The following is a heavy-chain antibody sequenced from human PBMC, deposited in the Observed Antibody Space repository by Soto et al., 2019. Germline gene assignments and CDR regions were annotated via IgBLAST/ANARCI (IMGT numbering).Heavy chain of an antibody. CDR1: GFTFSDHY. Sequence: GGSLRLSCAASGFTFSDHYMDWVRQAPGKGLEWVGRTRDKTNSYTAEYAASVKGRFTISRDDSKSSLYLQMNSLKTEDTAVYYCARATVGTYYFDYWGQGTLVTVSS. CDR3: ARATVGTYYFDY. V-gene: IGHV3-72*01. D-gene: IGHD3-16*01. CDR2: TRDKTNSYTA. J-gene: IGHJ4*02.